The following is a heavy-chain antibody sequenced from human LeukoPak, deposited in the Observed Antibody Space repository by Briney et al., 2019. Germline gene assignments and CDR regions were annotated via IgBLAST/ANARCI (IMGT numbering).Heavy chain of an antibody. Sequence: SQTLSLTCTVSGGSINSGGYYWSWIRQHPGKGLEWIGSIYYSGSTYYNPSLKSRVTISVDTSKNQFSLKLSSVTAADTAVYYCAHQLLRTYFDYWGQGTLVTVSS. CDR1: GGSINSGGYY. V-gene: IGHV4-39*01. CDR3: AHQLLRTYFDY. J-gene: IGHJ4*02. CDR2: IYYSGST. D-gene: IGHD2-21*01.